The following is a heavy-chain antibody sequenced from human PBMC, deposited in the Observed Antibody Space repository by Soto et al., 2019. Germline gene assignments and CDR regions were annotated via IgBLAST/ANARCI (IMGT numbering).Heavy chain of an antibody. J-gene: IGHJ6*04. Sequence: GESLKISCKVSRYSFTDYWIHWVRRLPGKGLEWMGTIKPGDSDTRYSPSFQGQVTISADKSISTAYLQWISLKASDTAMYYCARQVATIYYYYGMNVWGKGTTVTVSS. CDR3: ARQVATIYYYYGMNV. D-gene: IGHD5-12*01. CDR1: RYSFTDYW. CDR2: IKPGDSDT. V-gene: IGHV5-51*01.